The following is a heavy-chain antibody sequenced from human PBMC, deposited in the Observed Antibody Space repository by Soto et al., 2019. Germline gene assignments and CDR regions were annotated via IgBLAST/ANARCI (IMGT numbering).Heavy chain of an antibody. V-gene: IGHV1-69*13. J-gene: IGHJ6*02. D-gene: IGHD3-10*01. CDR2: IIPIFGTA. CDR1: GGTFSSYA. Sequence: GASVKVSCKASGGTFSSYAISWVRQAPGQGLEWMGGIIPIFGTANYAQKFQGRVTITADESTSTAYMELSSLRSEDTAVYYCARKGYGSGSYYMDSIGYYGMDVWGQGTTVTVSS. CDR3: ARKGYGSGSYYMDSIGYYGMDV.